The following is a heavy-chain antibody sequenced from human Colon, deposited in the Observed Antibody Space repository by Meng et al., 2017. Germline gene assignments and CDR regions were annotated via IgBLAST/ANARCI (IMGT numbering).Heavy chain of an antibody. CDR3: ARYFYDSRGVTWFDP. V-gene: IGHV4-31*03. CDR1: GGSISSGDYY. Sequence: QVQLQESGPGLAKPSQTLSLTCTVSGGSISSGDYYWSWSRQHPGKGLEWIGYFYFSGNTYYNPSLKSRVSISVDTSKNRFSLNLSSVTAADTAVYYCARYFYDSRGVTWFDPWGQGTLVTVSS. CDR2: FYFSGNT. J-gene: IGHJ5*02. D-gene: IGHD3-22*01.